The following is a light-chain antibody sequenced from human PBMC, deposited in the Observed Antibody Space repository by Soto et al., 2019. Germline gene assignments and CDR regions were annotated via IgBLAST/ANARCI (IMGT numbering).Light chain of an antibody. J-gene: IGKJ1*01. V-gene: IGKV1-5*03. CDR2: KAS. CDR3: QQYSSYST. Sequence: DIQMTQSPSTLSASVGDRVTITCRASQSISSWLAWYQQKPGKAPKLLSYKASSLESGVPSRFNDSGSGTEFTLTISSLQPDDFATYYCQQYSSYSTFGQGTKVEIK. CDR1: QSISSW.